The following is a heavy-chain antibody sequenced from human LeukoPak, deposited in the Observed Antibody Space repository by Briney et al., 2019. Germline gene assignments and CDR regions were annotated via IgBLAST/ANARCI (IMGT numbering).Heavy chain of an antibody. J-gene: IGHJ4*02. CDR1: GYTFTGYY. D-gene: IGHD3-22*01. V-gene: IGHV1-2*02. CDR2: INPNSGGT. CDR3: ARRAATMIVVARYYFDY. Sequence: GASVKVSCKASGYTFTGYYMHWVRQAPGQGLEWMGWINPNSGGTNYAQKFQGRVTMTRDTSISTAYMELSRLRSDDTAVYYCARRAATMIVVARYYFDYWGQGTLVTVSS.